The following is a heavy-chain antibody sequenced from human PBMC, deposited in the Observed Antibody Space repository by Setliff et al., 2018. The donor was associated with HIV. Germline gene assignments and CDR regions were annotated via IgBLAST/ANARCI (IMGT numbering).Heavy chain of an antibody. J-gene: IGHJ6*02. V-gene: IGHV4-39*07. CDR1: GGSASNSRYY. CDR3: ARGREPSYYYYYGMDV. CDR2: IHYNEKT. Sequence: PSETLSLTCTVSGGSASNSRYYWAWIRQPPGKGPEYIGSIHYNEKTYYNPSLKSRVTISIDTSKNQFSLKLSSGTAADTAVYYCARGREPSYYYYYGMDVWGQGTRVTVSS.